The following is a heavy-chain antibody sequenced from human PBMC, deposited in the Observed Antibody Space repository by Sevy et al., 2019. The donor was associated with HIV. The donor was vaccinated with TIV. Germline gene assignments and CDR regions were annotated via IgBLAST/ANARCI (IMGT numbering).Heavy chain of an antibody. CDR2: ISSSGSTI. D-gene: IGHD6-19*01. J-gene: IGHJ4*02. CDR1: GFTFSDYY. CDR3: ARSGYSSGWYGIDY. V-gene: IGHV3-11*01. Sequence: GGSLRLSCAASGFTFSDYYMSWIRQAPGKGLEWGSYISSSGSTIYHADSVKGRFTISRDNAKNSLYLQMNSLRAEDTAASYCARSGYSSGWYGIDYWGQGTLVTVSS.